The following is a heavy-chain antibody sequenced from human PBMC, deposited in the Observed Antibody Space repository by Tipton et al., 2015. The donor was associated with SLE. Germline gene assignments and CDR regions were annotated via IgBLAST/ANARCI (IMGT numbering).Heavy chain of an antibody. V-gene: IGHV4-59*11. CDR1: GGSISSHY. Sequence: TLSLTCTVSGGSISSHYWSWIRQPPGKGLEWIGYIYYSGSTNYNPSLKSRVTLSVDTSKNQFSLKLSSVTAADTAVYYCARCCSGGSCFFCNWFDPWGQGTLVTVSS. CDR3: ARCCSGGSCFFCNWFDP. J-gene: IGHJ5*02. CDR2: IYYSGST. D-gene: IGHD2-15*01.